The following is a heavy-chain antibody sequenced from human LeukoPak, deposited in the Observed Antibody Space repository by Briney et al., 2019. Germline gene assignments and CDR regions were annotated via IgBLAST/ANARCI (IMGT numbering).Heavy chain of an antibody. V-gene: IGHV3-30-3*01. D-gene: IGHD5-18*01. CDR1: GFTFSSYA. CDR2: ISYDGSSK. Sequence: GGSLRLSCAASGFTFSSYAIHWVRQAPGKGLEWVTLISYDGSSKYYADSVKGRFTISRDNSKNTLSLQVSSLRTEDTAVYYCAKDRYSYAFEYSDSWGQGTLVTVSS. J-gene: IGHJ4*02. CDR3: AKDRYSYAFEYSDS.